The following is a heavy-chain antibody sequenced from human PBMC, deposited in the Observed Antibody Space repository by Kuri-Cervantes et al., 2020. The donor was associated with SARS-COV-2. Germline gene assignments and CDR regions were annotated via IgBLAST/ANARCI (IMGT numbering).Heavy chain of an antibody. CDR1: GYTFTSYG. Sequence: ASMKVSCKASGYTFTSYGISWVRQAPGQGLEWMGWISAYNGNTNYAQKLQGRVTMTTDTSTSTAYMELRSLRSDDTAVYYCARPRGIVVVPAAMGGAFDIWGQGTMVTVSS. CDR2: ISAYNGNT. CDR3: ARPRGIVVVPAAMGGAFDI. J-gene: IGHJ3*02. D-gene: IGHD2-2*01. V-gene: IGHV1-18*01.